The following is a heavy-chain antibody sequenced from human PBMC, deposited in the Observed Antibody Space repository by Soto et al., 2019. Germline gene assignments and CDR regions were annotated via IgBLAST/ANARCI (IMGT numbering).Heavy chain of an antibody. V-gene: IGHV3-30-3*01. Sequence: GALRLSCAASGFTFSSYAMNWVRQAPGKGLEWVALISHDGINKYYADSVRGRFTISRDSSTNTLYLQMNSLRAADTAVYYCGRCTSTSCHLGSDYWGQGTLVTVSS. D-gene: IGHD2-2*01. CDR3: GRCTSTSCHLGSDY. CDR2: ISHDGINK. J-gene: IGHJ4*02. CDR1: GFTFSSYA.